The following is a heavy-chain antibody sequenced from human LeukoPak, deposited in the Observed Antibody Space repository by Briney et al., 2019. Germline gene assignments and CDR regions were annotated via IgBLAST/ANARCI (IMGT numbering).Heavy chain of an antibody. D-gene: IGHD6-19*01. CDR2: ISASGGAT. V-gene: IGHV3-23*01. Sequence: GGSLRLSCAASGFTFSSYAMSWVRQAPGKGLEWVSSISASGGATYSADSVKGRFTLSRDNSKNTLYLQMNSLRAEDTAVYYCAKAEALVRAGFDYWGQGTLVTVSS. CDR3: AKAEALVRAGFDY. J-gene: IGHJ4*02. CDR1: GFTFSSYA.